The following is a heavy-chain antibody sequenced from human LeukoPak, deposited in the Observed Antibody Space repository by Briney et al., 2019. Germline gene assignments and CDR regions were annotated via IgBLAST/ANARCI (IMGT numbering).Heavy chain of an antibody. CDR1: GYTFTIYV. Sequence: ASVTVSFRASGYTFTIYVISWVRQAPGQGLEWKGWISAYNGNTNYAQKLQGRVTMTTDTSTSTAYMELRSLRSDDTAVYYCARDQGIVVVTAILGYWGQGTLVTVSS. CDR2: ISAYNGNT. V-gene: IGHV1-18*01. J-gene: IGHJ4*02. D-gene: IGHD2-21*02. CDR3: ARDQGIVVVTAILGY.